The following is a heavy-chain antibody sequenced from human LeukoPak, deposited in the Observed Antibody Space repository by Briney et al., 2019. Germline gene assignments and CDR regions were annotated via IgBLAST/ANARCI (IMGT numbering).Heavy chain of an antibody. D-gene: IGHD3-10*01. CDR3: ARRGYYGSGSYTYFQH. CDR1: GGSISSSSYY. CDR2: IYYSGTT. J-gene: IGHJ1*01. Sequence: SETLSLTCSVSGGSISSSSYYWGWIGQPPGKGLEWIGTIYYSGTTYYNPSLKSRVTISVDTSKNQFSLKLSSVTAADTAVYYCARRGYYGSGSYTYFQHWGQGTLVTVSS. V-gene: IGHV4-39*01.